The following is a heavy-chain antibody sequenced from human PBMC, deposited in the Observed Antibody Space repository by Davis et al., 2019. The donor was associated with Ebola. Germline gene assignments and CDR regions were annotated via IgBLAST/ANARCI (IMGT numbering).Heavy chain of an antibody. CDR3: ARAKYQLLSVSWFDP. V-gene: IGHV3-30-3*01. CDR1: GFTFSSYA. CDR2: ISYDGSNK. D-gene: IGHD2-2*01. Sequence: GESLKISCAASGFTFSSYAMHWVRQAPGKGLEWVAVISYDGSNKYYADSVKGRFTISRDNSKNTLYLQMNSLRAEDTAVYYCARAKYQLLSVSWFDPWGQGTLVTVSS. J-gene: IGHJ5*02.